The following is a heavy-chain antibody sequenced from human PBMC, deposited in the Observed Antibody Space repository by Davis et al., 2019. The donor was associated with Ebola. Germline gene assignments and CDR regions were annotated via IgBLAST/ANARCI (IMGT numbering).Heavy chain of an antibody. D-gene: IGHD1/OR15-1a*01. CDR2: IILIFGTA. CDR3: ASIGGT. V-gene: IGHV1-69*13. J-gene: IGHJ4*02. Sequence: AASVKVSCKASGYTFTRYGISWVRQAPGQGLEWMGGIILIFGTANYAQKFQGRVTITADESTSTAYMELSSLRSEDTAVYYCASIGGTWGQGTLVTVSS. CDR1: GYTFTRYG.